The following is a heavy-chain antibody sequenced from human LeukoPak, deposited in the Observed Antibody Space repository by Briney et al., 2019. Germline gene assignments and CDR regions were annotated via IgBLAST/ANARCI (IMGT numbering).Heavy chain of an antibody. D-gene: IGHD3-22*01. V-gene: IGHV1-69*04. CDR3: ARVNGFERITMIVDDAFDI. J-gene: IGHJ3*02. Sequence: ASVKVSCKASGGTFSSYAISWVRQAPGQGLEWMGRIIPILGIANYAQKFQGRVTITADKSTSTAYMELSSLRSEDTAVYYCARVNGFERITMIVDDAFDIWGQGTMVTVSS. CDR2: IIPILGIA. CDR1: GGTFSSYA.